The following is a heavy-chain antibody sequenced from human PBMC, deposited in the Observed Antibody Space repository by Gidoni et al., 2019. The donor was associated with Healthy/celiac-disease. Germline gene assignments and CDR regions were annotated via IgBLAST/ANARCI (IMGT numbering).Heavy chain of an antibody. CDR2: IRSKANSYAT. J-gene: IGHJ6*04. CDR3: QISLRFLEWLSPQHVDV. D-gene: IGHD3-3*01. Sequence: EVQLVESGGGLVQPGGSLKLSCAASGFTFSGSAMHWVRQASGKGREGVGRIRSKANSYATAYAASVKGRFTISRDDSKNTAYLQMNSLKTEDTAVYYCQISLRFLEWLSPQHVDVWGKGTTVTVSS. V-gene: IGHV3-73*02. CDR1: GFTFSGSA.